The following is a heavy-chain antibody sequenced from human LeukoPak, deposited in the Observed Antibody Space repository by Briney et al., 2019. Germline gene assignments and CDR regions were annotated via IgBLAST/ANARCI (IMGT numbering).Heavy chain of an antibody. D-gene: IGHD1-26*01. V-gene: IGHV3-33*01. CDR2: IWYDGSNE. J-gene: IGHJ4*02. CDR3: ARPLVGDALDY. Sequence: PGRSLRLSCAASGFTFSRHGMHWVRQAPGKGLEWVAVIWYDGSNEYYADSVKGRLTIFRDNSKNTLYLQMNSLRAEDTAVYYCARPLVGDALDYWGQGTLVTVSS. CDR1: GFTFSRHG.